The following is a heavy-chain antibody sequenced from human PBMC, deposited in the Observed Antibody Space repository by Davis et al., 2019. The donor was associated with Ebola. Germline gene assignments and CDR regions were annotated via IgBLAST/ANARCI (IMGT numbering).Heavy chain of an antibody. V-gene: IGHV1-69*02. Sequence: SVKVSCKASGGTFSSYTISWVRQAPGQGLEWMGRIIPILGIANYAQKFQGRVTITADESTRTAYMELSSLRSEDTAVYYCARVGDDSGWYVGIYWGQGTLVTVSS. CDR1: GGTFSSYT. J-gene: IGHJ4*02. CDR2: IIPILGIA. CDR3: ARVGDDSGWYVGIY. D-gene: IGHD6-19*01.